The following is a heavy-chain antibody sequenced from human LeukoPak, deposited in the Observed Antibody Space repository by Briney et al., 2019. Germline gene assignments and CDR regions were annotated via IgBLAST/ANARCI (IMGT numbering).Heavy chain of an antibody. D-gene: IGHD4-17*01. CDR3: VATVTILDY. CDR1: GFTFSSYA. Sequence: RGSLRLSCAASGFTFSSYAMSLVRQAPGKGLEWVSAISGSGGRTYYADSVKGRFTISRDNSKNTLDLQMNSLRADDTAVYYCVATVTILDYWGQGTLVTVSS. V-gene: IGHV3-23*01. CDR2: ISGSGGRT. J-gene: IGHJ4*02.